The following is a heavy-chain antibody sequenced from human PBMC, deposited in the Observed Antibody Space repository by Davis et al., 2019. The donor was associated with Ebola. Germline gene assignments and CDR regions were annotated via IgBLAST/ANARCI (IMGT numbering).Heavy chain of an antibody. V-gene: IGHV3-48*03. D-gene: IGHD2-15*01. CDR3: ARVPRIPWSYYHGMDV. Sequence: GESLKISCAASGFTFSSYEMNWVRQAPGKGLEWVSYISSSGSTIYYADSVKGRFTISRDNSKNSLYLQMNSLRAEDTAVYYCARVPRIPWSYYHGMDVCVQGTTVTVSS. CDR2: ISSSGSTI. J-gene: IGHJ6*02. CDR1: GFTFSSYE.